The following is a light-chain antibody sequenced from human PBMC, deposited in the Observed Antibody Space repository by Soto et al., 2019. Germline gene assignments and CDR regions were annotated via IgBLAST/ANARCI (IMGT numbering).Light chain of an antibody. CDR1: SSDVGGYNY. J-gene: IGLJ2*01. CDR2: DVS. Sequence: QSALTQPASVSGSPGQSITISCTGTSSDVGGYNYVSWYQQHPGKAPKLTIYDVSHRPSGVSNRFSGSKSGNTASLTISGLQAEDEADYYCNSYTSSSTQIFGGGTQLTVL. CDR3: NSYTSSSTQI. V-gene: IGLV2-14*03.